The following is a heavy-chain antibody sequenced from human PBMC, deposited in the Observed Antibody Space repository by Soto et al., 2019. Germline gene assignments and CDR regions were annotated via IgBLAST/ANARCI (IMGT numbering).Heavy chain of an antibody. V-gene: IGHV6-1*01. D-gene: IGHD6-13*01. J-gene: IGHJ6*02. CDR2: TYYRSKWYN. CDR3: ARDSSSWEYYYYGLDV. Sequence: SQTLSLPCAISGDRVSSNSAAWNWIRQSPSRGLEWLGRTYYRSKWYNDYAVSVKSRITINPDTSKNQFSLQLNSVTPEDTAVYYCARDSSSWEYYYYGLDVWGQGTTVTVSS. CDR1: GDRVSSNSAA.